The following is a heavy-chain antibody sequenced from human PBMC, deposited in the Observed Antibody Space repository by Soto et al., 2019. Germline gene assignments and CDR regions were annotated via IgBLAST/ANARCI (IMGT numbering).Heavy chain of an antibody. CDR2: VIPVLGQA. CDR1: GGIFSSYA. CDR3: ARVGGVGAPPGADY. V-gene: IGHV1-69*13. J-gene: IGHJ4*02. D-gene: IGHD1-26*01. Sequence: SVEVSCKASGGIFSSYAISWLRQAPGQGLEWMGAVIPVLGQAYYAQALQDRVTITADGSTRTAYMELSSLTSEDTAVYFCARVGGVGAPPGADYWGQGTLVTVSS.